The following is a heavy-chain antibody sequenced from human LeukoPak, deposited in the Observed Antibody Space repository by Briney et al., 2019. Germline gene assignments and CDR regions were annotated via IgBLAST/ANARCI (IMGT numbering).Heavy chain of an antibody. CDR1: GFTVSTNY. CDR3: ARDTVTTFRFRDYYYYGMDV. J-gene: IGHJ6*02. CDR2: IYSGGST. Sequence: SGGSLRLSCAASGFTVSTNYMNWVRQAPGKGLEWVSVIYSGGSTYYADSVKGRFTISRDNSKNTLYLQMNSLRAEDTAVYYCARDTVTTFRFRDYYYYGMDVWGQGTRSPSP. V-gene: IGHV3-53*01. D-gene: IGHD4-17*01.